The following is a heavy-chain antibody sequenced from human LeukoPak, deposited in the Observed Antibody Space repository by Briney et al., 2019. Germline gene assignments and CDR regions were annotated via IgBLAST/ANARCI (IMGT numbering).Heavy chain of an antibody. J-gene: IGHJ4*02. CDR1: GGSSSSYY. CDR3: ARGRITIFGVTVNYFDY. CDR2: INHSGST. V-gene: IGHV4-34*01. D-gene: IGHD3-3*01. Sequence: SETLSLTCTVSGGSSSSYYWSWIRQPPGKGLEWIGEINHSGSTNYNPSLKSRVTISVDTSKNQFSLKLSSVTAADTAVYYCARGRITIFGVTVNYFDYWGQRTLVTVSS.